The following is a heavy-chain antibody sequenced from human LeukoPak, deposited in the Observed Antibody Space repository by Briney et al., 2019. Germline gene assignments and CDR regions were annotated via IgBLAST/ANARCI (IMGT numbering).Heavy chain of an antibody. D-gene: IGHD4-17*01. Sequence: ASVKVSCKASGGTFSSYAISWVRQTPGQGLECMGRIIPILGIANYAQKFQGRVPITADKSTSTAHMEPSSLRSEGRAVYYWARSGWVPAPPDYRDYGFRPYYFDYWGQGTLVTVSS. CDR3: ARSGWVPAPPDYRDYGFRPYYFDY. CDR1: GGTFSSYA. V-gene: IGHV1-69*04. J-gene: IGHJ4*02. CDR2: IIPILGIA.